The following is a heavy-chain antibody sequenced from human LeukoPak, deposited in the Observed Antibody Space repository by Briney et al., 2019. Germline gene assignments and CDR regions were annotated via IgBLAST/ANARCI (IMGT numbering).Heavy chain of an antibody. V-gene: IGHV3-11*01. D-gene: IGHD3-22*01. J-gene: IGHJ4*02. Sequence: PGGSLRLSCAASGFIFSDYQMSWIRQPPGKGLECVSYISSSGSTIYYADSVKGRFTISRDNSKNTLYLQMNSLRAEDTAVYYCAKGLKGGYYYDSSGYPAYFDYWGQGTLVTVSS. CDR2: ISSSGSTI. CDR1: GFIFSDYQ. CDR3: AKGLKGGYYYDSSGYPAYFDY.